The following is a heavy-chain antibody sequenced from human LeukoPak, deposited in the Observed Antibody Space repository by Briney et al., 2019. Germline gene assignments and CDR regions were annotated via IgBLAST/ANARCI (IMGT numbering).Heavy chain of an antibody. CDR1: GFTFSSYS. D-gene: IGHD6-19*01. CDR2: ISSSSSYI. V-gene: IGHV3-21*01. J-gene: IGHJ6*02. Sequence: GGSLRLSCAASGFTFSSYSMNWVRQAPGKGLEWVSSISSSSSYIYYADSVEGRFTISRDNAKNSRYLQMNSLRAEDTAVYYCARDSSGWPEVYYGMDVWGQGTTVTVSS. CDR3: ARDSSGWPEVYYGMDV.